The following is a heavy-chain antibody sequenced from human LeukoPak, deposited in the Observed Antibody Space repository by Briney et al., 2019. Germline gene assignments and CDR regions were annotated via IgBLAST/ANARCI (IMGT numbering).Heavy chain of an antibody. D-gene: IGHD2-15*01. V-gene: IGHV3-15*01. Sequence: GGSLRLSCAASGFTFSNAWMSWVRQAPGKGLEWVGRIKSKTDGGTADYAAPVKGRFTISRDDSKNTLYLQMNSLKTEDTAVYYCTGRIVVVVAATPRPENYFDYWGQGTLVTVSS. CDR1: GFTFSNAW. CDR2: IKSKTDGGTA. J-gene: IGHJ4*02. CDR3: TGRIVVVVAATPRPENYFDY.